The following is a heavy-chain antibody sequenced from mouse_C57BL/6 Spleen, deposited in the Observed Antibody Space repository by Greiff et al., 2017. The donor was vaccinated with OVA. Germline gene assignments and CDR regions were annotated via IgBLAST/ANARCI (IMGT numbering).Heavy chain of an antibody. CDR2: ISDGGSYT. V-gene: IGHV5-4*01. Sequence: EVQRVESGGGLVKPGGSLKLSCAASGFTFSSFAMSWVRQTPEKRLEWVATISDGGSYTYYPDNVKGRFTISRDNAKNNLYLQMSHLKSEDTAMYYCAREGITTVVGGYFDYWGQGTTLTVSS. CDR1: GFTFSSFA. CDR3: AREGITTVVGGYFDY. D-gene: IGHD1-1*01. J-gene: IGHJ2*01.